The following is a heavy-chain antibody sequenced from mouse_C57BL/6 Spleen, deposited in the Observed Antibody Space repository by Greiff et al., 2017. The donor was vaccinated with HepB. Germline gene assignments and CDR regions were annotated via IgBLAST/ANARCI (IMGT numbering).Heavy chain of an antibody. J-gene: IGHJ4*01. V-gene: IGHV1-59*01. D-gene: IGHD1-1*01. Sequence: QVQLQQPGAELVRPGTSVKLSCKASGYTFTSYWMHWVKQRPGQGLEWIGVIDPSDSYTNYNQKFKGKATLTVDTSSSTAYMQLSSLTSEDSAVYYCARRANYYGSSYEDYAMDYWGQGTSVTVSS. CDR2: IDPSDSYT. CDR1: GYTFTSYW. CDR3: ARRANYYGSSYEDYAMDY.